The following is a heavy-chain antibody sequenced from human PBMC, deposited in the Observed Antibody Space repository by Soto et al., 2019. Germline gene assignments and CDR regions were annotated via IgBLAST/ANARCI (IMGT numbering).Heavy chain of an antibody. CDR3: ARDCSGGSRYVADY. V-gene: IGHV3-33*01. D-gene: IGHD2-15*01. CDR2: IWYDGSNK. CDR1: GFTFSSYG. J-gene: IGHJ4*02. Sequence: GGSLRLSCAASGFTFSSYGMHWVRQAPGKGLEWVAVIWYDGSNKYYADSVKGRFTISRDNSKNTLYLQMNSLRAEDTAVYYCARDCSGGSRYVADYWGQGSLVIVSS.